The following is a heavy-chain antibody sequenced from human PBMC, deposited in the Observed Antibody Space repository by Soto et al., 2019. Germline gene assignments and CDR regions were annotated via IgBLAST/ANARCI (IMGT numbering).Heavy chain of an antibody. J-gene: IGHJ4*02. CDR3: ARLGYDSSVRWAPDY. V-gene: IGHV4-59*08. CDR1: GGSISSYY. D-gene: IGHD3-22*01. CDR2: IYYSGST. Sequence: PSETLSLTCTVSGGSISSYYWSWIRQPPGKGLEWIGYIYYSGSTNYNPSLKSRVTISVDTSKNQFSLKLSSVTAADTAVYYCARLGYDSSVRWAPDYWGQGTLVTVSS.